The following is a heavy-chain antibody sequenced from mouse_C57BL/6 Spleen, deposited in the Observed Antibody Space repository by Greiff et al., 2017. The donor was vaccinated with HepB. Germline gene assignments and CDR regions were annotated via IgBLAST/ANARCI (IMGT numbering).Heavy chain of an antibody. CDR1: GYTFTSYW. Sequence: QVQLQQSGAELVKPGASVKLSCKASGYTFTSYWMQWVKQRPGQGLEWIGEIDPSDSYTNYNQKFKGKATLTVDTSSSTAYMQLSSLTSEDSAVYYCARRTGAMDYWGQGTSVTVSS. CDR2: IDPSDSYT. V-gene: IGHV1-50*01. CDR3: ARRTGAMDY. J-gene: IGHJ4*01. D-gene: IGHD4-1*01.